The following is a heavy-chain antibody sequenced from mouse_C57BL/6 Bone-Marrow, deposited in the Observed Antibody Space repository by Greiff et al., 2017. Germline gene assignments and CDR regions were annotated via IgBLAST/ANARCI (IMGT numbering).Heavy chain of an antibody. CDR3: ARSDYGSSYWYFDV. CDR1: GYTFTSYW. CDR2: IDPSDSYT. J-gene: IGHJ1*03. D-gene: IGHD1-1*01. V-gene: IGHV1-69*01. Sequence: QVQLQQPGAELVMPGASVKLSCKASGYTFTSYWMHWVKQRPGQGLEWIGEIDPSDSYTNYNQKFKGKSTLTVDKSSSTAYMQLSSLTSEDSAVYYCARSDYGSSYWYFDVRGTGTTVTVSS.